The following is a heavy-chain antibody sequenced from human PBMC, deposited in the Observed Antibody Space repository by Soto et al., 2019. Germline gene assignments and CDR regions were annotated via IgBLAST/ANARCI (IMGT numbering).Heavy chain of an antibody. Sequence: GGSMRLSWAAAGLNFISYSRNWVSKDPGKGLEWVSYISSSSSTIYYADSVKGRFTISRDNAKNSLYLQMSSLRAEDTAVYYCARDGGGIVATLDYWGQGTLVTVSS. CDR2: ISSSSSTI. CDR1: GLNFISYS. J-gene: IGHJ4*02. V-gene: IGHV3-48*01. D-gene: IGHD5-12*01. CDR3: ARDGGGIVATLDY.